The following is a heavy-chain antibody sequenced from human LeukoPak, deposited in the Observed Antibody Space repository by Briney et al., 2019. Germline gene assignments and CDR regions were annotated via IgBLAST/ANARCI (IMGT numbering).Heavy chain of an antibody. Sequence: PGGSLRLSCAASEFTFSVYGMHWVRQAPGKGLEWVSFIQYHGSQKYYADSVKGRFTISRDNAKNSLYLQMNSLRAEDTAVYYCARERSGWYWGGGYWGQGTLVTVSS. CDR3: ARERSGWYWGGGY. CDR2: IQYHGSQK. J-gene: IGHJ4*02. V-gene: IGHV3-30*02. D-gene: IGHD6-19*01. CDR1: EFTFSVYG.